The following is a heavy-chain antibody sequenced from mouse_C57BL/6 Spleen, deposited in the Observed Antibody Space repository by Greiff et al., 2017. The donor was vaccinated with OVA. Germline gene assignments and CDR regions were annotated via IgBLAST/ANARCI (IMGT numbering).Heavy chain of an antibody. D-gene: IGHD1-1*01. CDR3: ARYYYDGSRESPFYFDY. Sequence: EVQLQQSGPELVKPGASVKISCKASGYTFTDYYMNWVKQSHGKSLEWIGDINPNNGGTSYNQKFKGKATLTVDKSSSTAYMELRSLTSEDSAVYYCARYYYDGSRESPFYFDYWGQGTTLTVSS. CDR1: GYTFTDYY. J-gene: IGHJ2*01. V-gene: IGHV1-26*01. CDR2: INPNNGGT.